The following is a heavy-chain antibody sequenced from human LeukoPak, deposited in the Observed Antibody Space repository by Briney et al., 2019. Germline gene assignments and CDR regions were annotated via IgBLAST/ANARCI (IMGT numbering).Heavy chain of an antibody. CDR2: IWYDGSNK. V-gene: IGHV3-33*06. D-gene: IGHD2-2*01. Sequence: GRSLRLSCAASGFTFSSYGMHWVRQAPGKGLEWVAVIWYDGSNKYYADSVKGRFTISRDNSKNTLYLQMNSLRAEDTAVYYCAKGNQQLGWFDPWGQGTLVTVSS. J-gene: IGHJ5*02. CDR3: AKGNQQLGWFDP. CDR1: GFTFSSYG.